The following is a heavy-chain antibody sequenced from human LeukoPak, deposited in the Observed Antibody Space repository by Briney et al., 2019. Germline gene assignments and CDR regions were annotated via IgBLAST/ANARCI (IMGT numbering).Heavy chain of an antibody. Sequence: ASVKVSCKASGGTFSSYATSWVRQAPGQGLEWMGGIIPIFGTASYAQKFQGRVTITTDESTSTAYMELSGLRSEDTAVYYCARSEVVVAATMDYWGQGTLVTVSS. D-gene: IGHD2-15*01. J-gene: IGHJ4*02. CDR3: ARSEVVVAATMDY. V-gene: IGHV1-69*05. CDR2: IIPIFGTA. CDR1: GGTFSSYA.